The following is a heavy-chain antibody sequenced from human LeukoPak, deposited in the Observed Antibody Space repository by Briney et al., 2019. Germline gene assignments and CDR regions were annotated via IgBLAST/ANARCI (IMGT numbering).Heavy chain of an antibody. CDR3: ATHLQAGAWFGELQHDY. CDR1: GGSISSSSDY. V-gene: IGHV4-39*01. CDR2: IYYSGST. J-gene: IGHJ4*02. Sequence: SETLSLTCTVSGGSISSSSDYWGWVRQPPGKGLEWIGSIYYSGSTYYNPSLKSRVTISVDTPKNQCSLRLSSVTAADTAVYYCATHLQAGAWFGELQHDYWGQGTLVTVSS. D-gene: IGHD3-10*01.